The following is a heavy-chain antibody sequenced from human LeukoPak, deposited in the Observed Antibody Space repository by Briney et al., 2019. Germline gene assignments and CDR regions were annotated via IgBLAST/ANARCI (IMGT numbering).Heavy chain of an antibody. CDR2: IKSKTDGGTT. V-gene: IGHV3-15*01. D-gene: IGHD6-19*01. J-gene: IGHJ4*02. CDR1: GFTFSSYW. CDR3: TTGRWLGTFDY. Sequence: GGSLRLSCAASGFTFSSYWMSWVRQAPGKGLEWVGRIKSKTDGGTTDYAAPVKGRFTISRDDSKNTLYLQMNSLKTEDTAVYYCTTGRWLGTFDYWGQGTLVTVSS.